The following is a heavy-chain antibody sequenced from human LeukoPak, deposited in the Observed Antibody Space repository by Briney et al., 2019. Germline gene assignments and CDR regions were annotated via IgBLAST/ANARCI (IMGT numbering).Heavy chain of an antibody. CDR3: ARQYINSSPFDY. D-gene: IGHD6-6*01. CDR2: IYPGDSDT. V-gene: IGHV5-51*01. CDR1: GYDFTAYW. J-gene: IGHJ4*02. Sequence: GESLKILCKASGYDFTAYWIAWVRQVPGKGLEWMGIIYPGDSDTRYSPSFQGQVTFSADKSITTAYLQWSRLQASDTAMYYCARQYINSSPFDYWGQGTLVTVSS.